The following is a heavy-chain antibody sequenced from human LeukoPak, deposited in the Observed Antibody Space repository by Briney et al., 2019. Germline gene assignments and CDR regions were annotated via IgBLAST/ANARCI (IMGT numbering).Heavy chain of an antibody. J-gene: IGHJ4*02. CDR1: GFTFSDHY. CDR3: ARVGGSYSDDY. CDR2: SRNEANRYTR. D-gene: IGHD1-26*01. Sequence: GGSLRLFCAASGFTFSDHYMDWVRQARGKGLEWVGRSRNEANRYTREHGASVIGNFTGQIDDPKKSVYLKMNSLRIEDTAVYYCARVGGSYSDDYWGQGTLVTVSS. V-gene: IGHV3-72*01.